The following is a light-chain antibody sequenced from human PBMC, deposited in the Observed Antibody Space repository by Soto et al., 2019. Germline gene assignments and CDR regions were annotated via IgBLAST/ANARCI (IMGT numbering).Light chain of an antibody. CDR1: SSDDGGYIF. J-gene: IGLJ1*01. Sequence: QSVLTQPPSASGSPGQSVTISCTGTSSDDGGYIFFSWYQQHPGQAPKLMIYDVNKRPSGVPDRFSGSKSDNTASLTVSGLQAEDEADYYCVSYAGGTYVFGTWTKVTVL. CDR2: DVN. V-gene: IGLV2-8*01. CDR3: VSYAGGTYV.